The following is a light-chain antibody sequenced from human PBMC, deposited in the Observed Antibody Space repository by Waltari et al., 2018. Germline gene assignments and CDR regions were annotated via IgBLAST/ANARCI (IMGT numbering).Light chain of an antibody. J-gene: IGKJ2*01. V-gene: IGKV3-15*01. Sequence: EIVLTQSPVTLSVSPGERATLSCRASQSISVNLAWYRQRPGQAPRLLIYGASTRATGIPARFSGSASGTHFTLIISSLQSEDIAVYYCQQYNDWLLYTFGQGTKLELK. CDR3: QQYNDWLLYT. CDR1: QSISVN. CDR2: GAS.